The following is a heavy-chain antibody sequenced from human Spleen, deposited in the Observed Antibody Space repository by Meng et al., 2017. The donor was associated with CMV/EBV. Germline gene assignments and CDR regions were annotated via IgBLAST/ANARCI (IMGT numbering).Heavy chain of an antibody. CDR1: FSSYA. D-gene: IGHD2-2*01. Sequence: FSSYAMHWVRQAPGKGLEWVAIISYDGSNKYYADSVKGRFTISRDNSKNTLYLETNSLRAEDTAVYYCAREGYIVVVPVAPGYFDYWGQGTLVTVSS. CDR2: ISYDGSNK. CDR3: AREGYIVVVPVAPGYFDY. J-gene: IGHJ4*02. V-gene: IGHV3-30*04.